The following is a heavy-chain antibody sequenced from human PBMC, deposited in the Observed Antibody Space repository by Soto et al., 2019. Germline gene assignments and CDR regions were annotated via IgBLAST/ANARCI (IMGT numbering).Heavy chain of an antibody. CDR3: ARDIVGATFDY. Sequence: GGSLRLSCAASGFTFSDFAIHWVRQAPGEGLEWVAVISNDGSKKFYADSVKGRFTISRDNAKNTLYLQMNSLRVEDTAVYYCARDIVGATFDYWGQGTLVTVSS. CDR1: GFTFSDFA. V-gene: IGHV3-30*04. CDR2: ISNDGSKK. D-gene: IGHD1-26*01. J-gene: IGHJ4*02.